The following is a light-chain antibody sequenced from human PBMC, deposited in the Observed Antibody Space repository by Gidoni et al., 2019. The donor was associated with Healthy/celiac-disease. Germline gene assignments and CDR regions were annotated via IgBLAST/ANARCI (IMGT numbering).Light chain of an antibody. CDR2: GAS. J-gene: IGKJ2*01. Sequence: IVLTQSPGTLSLSPGERATLSCRASQSVSSSYLAWYQQKPGQAPRLLIYGASSRATGIPDRFSGSGSGTDFTLTISRLEPEDFAVYYCQQYGSSQGYTFGQGTKL. CDR3: QQYGSSQGYT. V-gene: IGKV3-20*01. CDR1: QSVSSSY.